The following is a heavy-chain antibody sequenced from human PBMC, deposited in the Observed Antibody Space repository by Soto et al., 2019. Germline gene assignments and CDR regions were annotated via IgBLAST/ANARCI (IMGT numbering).Heavy chain of an antibody. Sequence: EVQLVESGGGLVKPGGSLRLSCAASGFTFSNAWMNWVRQAPGKGLEWVGRIKSKTDGGTTDYAAPVKGRFTTSRDDSKNTLYLQMNSLKTEDTAVYYCTTDPSGGYKVSSGWYQFDYWGQGTLVTVSS. J-gene: IGHJ4*02. CDR2: IKSKTDGGTT. V-gene: IGHV3-15*07. CDR1: GFTFSNAW. CDR3: TTDPSGGYKVSSGWYQFDY. D-gene: IGHD6-19*01.